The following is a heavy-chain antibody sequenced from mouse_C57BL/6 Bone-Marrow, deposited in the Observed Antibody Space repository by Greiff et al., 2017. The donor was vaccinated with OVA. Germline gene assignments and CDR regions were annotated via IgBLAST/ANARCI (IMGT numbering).Heavy chain of an antibody. Sequence: EVQLQQSGAELVRPGASVKLSCTASGFNIKDDYMHWVKQRPEQGLEWIGWIDPENGDTEYASKFQGKATITADTSSNTAYLQRSSLTSEDTAVYYCTTDFYYAMDYWGQGTSVTVSS. CDR3: TTDFYYAMDY. CDR1: GFNIKDDY. J-gene: IGHJ4*01. V-gene: IGHV14-4*01. CDR2: IDPENGDT.